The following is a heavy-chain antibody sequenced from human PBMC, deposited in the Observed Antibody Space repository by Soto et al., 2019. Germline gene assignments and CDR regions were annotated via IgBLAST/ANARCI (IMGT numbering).Heavy chain of an antibody. Sequence: ESGGGLVQPGRSLRLSCAASGFTFDDYAMHWVRQAPGKGLEWVSGISWNSGSIGYADSVKGRFTISRDNAKNSLYLQMNSLRAEDTALYYCAKDKAAARLWRGFDYWGQGTLVTVSS. D-gene: IGHD6-6*01. CDR3: AKDKAAARLWRGFDY. J-gene: IGHJ4*02. CDR1: GFTFDDYA. V-gene: IGHV3-9*01. CDR2: ISWNSGSI.